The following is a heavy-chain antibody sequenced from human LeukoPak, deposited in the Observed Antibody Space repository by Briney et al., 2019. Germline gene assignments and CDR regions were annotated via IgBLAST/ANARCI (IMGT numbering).Heavy chain of an antibody. Sequence: SETLSLTCTVSGGSVTDYYWSWIRQPPGKGLEWIGEINHSGSTNYNPSLKSRVTISVDTSKNQFSLKLSSVTAADTAVYYCARGLSNVWGSYRYRFDPWGQGTLVTVSS. CDR2: INHSGST. V-gene: IGHV4-34*01. CDR3: ARGLSNVWGSYRYRFDP. J-gene: IGHJ5*02. D-gene: IGHD3-16*02. CDR1: GGSVTDYY.